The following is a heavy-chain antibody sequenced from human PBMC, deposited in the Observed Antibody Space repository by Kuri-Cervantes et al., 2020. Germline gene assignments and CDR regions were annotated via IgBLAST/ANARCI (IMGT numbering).Heavy chain of an antibody. D-gene: IGHD4-17*01. CDR2: IYYSGST. Sequence: SCTVSGGSISSGDYYWSWIRQPPGKGLEWIGYIYYSGSTYYNPSLKSRVTISVDTSKNQFSLKLSSVTAADTAVYYCASYGDYTPYYFDYWGQGTLVTVSS. CDR3: ASYGDYTPYYFDY. V-gene: IGHV4-30-4*01. CDR1: GGSISSGDYY. J-gene: IGHJ4*02.